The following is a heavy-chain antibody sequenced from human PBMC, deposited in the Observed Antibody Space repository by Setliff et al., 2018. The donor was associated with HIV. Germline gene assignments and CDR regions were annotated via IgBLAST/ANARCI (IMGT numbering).Heavy chain of an antibody. J-gene: IGHJ4*02. CDR3: MRGRSITIFGVAYFDF. CDR1: GYSISTASY. CDR2: VYHSGTT. Sequence: PSETLSLTCAVSGYSISTASYWGWLRQPPGKGLEWIGSVYHSGTTYYNPSLKSRVTILVDMSNNQFSLKVTSVTAADTAVYYCMRGRSITIFGVAYFDFWGQGTQVTVSS. V-gene: IGHV4-38-2*01. D-gene: IGHD3-3*01.